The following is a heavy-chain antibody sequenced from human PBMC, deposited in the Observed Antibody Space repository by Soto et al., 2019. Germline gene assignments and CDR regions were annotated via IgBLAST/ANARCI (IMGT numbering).Heavy chain of an antibody. CDR3: ARALRYFDWLLAPTYYYYGMDV. D-gene: IGHD3-9*01. Sequence: ASVKVSCKASGGTFSSYAISWVRQAPGQGLEWMGGIIPIFGTANYAQKFQGRATITADESTSTAYMELSSLRSEDTAVYYCARALRYFDWLLAPTYYYYGMDVWGQGTTVTVSS. CDR2: IIPIFGTA. J-gene: IGHJ6*02. CDR1: GGTFSSYA. V-gene: IGHV1-69*13.